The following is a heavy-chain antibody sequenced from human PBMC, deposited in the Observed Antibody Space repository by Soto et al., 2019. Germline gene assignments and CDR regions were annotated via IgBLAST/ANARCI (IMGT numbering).Heavy chain of an antibody. Sequence: QVQLVESGGGVVQPGRSLRLSCAASGFTFSSYGMHWVRQAPGKGLEWVAVISYDGSKKYYSDSVKGRFAISRDNSKNTLYLQMNSLRAEDTAVYYCAKDANDFGDYRLLFLFDTWRQGTLGTVSS. V-gene: IGHV3-30*18. J-gene: IGHJ5*02. CDR3: AKDANDFGDYRLLFLFDT. D-gene: IGHD4-17*01. CDR1: GFTFSSYG. CDR2: ISYDGSKK.